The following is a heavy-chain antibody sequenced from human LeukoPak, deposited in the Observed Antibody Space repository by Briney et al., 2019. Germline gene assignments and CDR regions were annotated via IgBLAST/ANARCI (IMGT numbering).Heavy chain of an antibody. CDR1: GFTFSSYA. CDR3: ARDREDTVAYFDY. D-gene: IGHD4-23*01. V-gene: IGHV3-30-3*01. CDR2: ISYDGSNK. Sequence: GGSLRLSCAASGFTFSSYAMHWVRQAPGKGLEWVAVISYDGSNKYYADSVKGRFTISRDNAKNSLYLQMNSLRAEDTAVYYCARDREDTVAYFDYWGQGTLVTVSS. J-gene: IGHJ4*02.